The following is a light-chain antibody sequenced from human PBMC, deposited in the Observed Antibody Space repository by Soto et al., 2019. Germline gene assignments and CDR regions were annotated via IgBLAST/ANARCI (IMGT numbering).Light chain of an antibody. J-gene: IGLJ2*01. CDR2: ETT. CDR1: DGPVTSNHY. CDR3: LLAYSGGRV. V-gene: IGLV7-46*01. Sequence: QAVVTQEPSLTVSPGGTVTLTCGSSDGPVTSNHYPYWYQQRPGQVPRTLIYETTNRQSWAPARFSGSLVGVKAALTLSGAQPEDEADYYCLLAYSGGRVFGGGTKLTVL.